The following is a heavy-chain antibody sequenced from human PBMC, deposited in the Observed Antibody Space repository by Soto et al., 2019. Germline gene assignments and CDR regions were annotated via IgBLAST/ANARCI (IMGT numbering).Heavy chain of an antibody. CDR1: GDSIGGVGY. CDR3: ARSGVTGIVIPSHWFDP. V-gene: IGHV4-31*03. D-gene: IGHD2-21*02. CDR2: ISSSGST. J-gene: IGHJ5*02. Sequence: SETLSLTCTVSGDSIGGVGYWSWIRQFPGRGLEWIGCISSSGSTYYNPALNNRISLSLDTSQNQFSLKLLSVTAADTAIYDCARSGVTGIVIPSHWFDPWGQGTLVTVSS.